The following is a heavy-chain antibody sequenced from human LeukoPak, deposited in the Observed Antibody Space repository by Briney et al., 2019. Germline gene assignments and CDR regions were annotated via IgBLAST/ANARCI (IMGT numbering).Heavy chain of an antibody. Sequence: ASVKVSCKASGYTFTSYDINWVRQATGQGLEWMGWMNPNSGNTGYAQKFQGRVTITRNTSISTAYMELSSLRSEDTAVYYCARGIGSNYYYYMDVWGKGTTVTVSS. CDR3: ARGIGSNYYYYMDV. CDR1: GYTFTSYD. V-gene: IGHV1-8*03. J-gene: IGHJ6*03. D-gene: IGHD2-21*01. CDR2: MNPNSGNT.